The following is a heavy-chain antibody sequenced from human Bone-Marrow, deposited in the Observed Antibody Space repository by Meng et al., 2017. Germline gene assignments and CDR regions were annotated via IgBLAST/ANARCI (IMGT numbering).Heavy chain of an antibody. D-gene: IGHD3-22*01. J-gene: IGHJ4*02. CDR2: ISGSGGST. CDR1: GFTFSSYS. V-gene: IGHV3-23*01. Sequence: GESLKISCAASGFTFSSYSMNWVRQAPGKGLEWVSGISGSGGSTNYADSVKGRFTISRDNSKNTLYLQMNSLRAEDTAVYYCAKSHDSSGSDQLDYWGQGTLVTVSS. CDR3: AKSHDSSGSDQLDY.